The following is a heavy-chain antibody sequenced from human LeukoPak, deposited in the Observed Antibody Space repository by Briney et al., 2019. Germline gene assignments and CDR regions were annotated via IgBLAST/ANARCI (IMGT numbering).Heavy chain of an antibody. V-gene: IGHV3-21*01. CDR3: AKGGHADYGDYSHLWYFDL. CDR2: ISSSSSYI. J-gene: IGHJ2*01. Sequence: GGSLRLSCAASGVTFGRYAMHWVRQAPGKGLEWVSSISSSSSYIYYADSVKGRFTISRDNSKNTLYLQMNSLRAEDTAVYYCAKGGHADYGDYSHLWYFDLWGRGTLVTVSS. CDR1: GVTFGRYA. D-gene: IGHD4-17*01.